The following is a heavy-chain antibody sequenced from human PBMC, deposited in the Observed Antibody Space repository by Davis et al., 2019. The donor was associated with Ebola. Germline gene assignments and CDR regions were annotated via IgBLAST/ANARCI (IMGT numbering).Heavy chain of an antibody. D-gene: IGHD5-24*01. CDR1: GFTFSSYA. CDR3: AKEGGGYNSVFDY. CDR2: ISGSGGST. J-gene: IGHJ4*02. Sequence: GGSLRLSCAASGFTFSSYAMSWVRQAPGKGLDWVSAISGSGGSTYYADSVKGRFTISRDNSKNTLYLHMNSLRAEDTAVYYCAKEGGGYNSVFDYWGQGTLVTVSS. V-gene: IGHV3-23*01.